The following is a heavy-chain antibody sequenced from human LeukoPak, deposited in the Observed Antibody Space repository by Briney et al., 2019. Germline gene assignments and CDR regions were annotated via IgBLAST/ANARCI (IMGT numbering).Heavy chain of an antibody. CDR2: ISGSGGST. Sequence: GGSLRLSCAASGFTFSSYAMSWVRQAPGKGLEWVSAISGSGGSTYYADSVKGRFTISRDNSKNTLYVQMNSLRAEDTAVYYCAKARYCSGGSCYHDYWGQGTLVTVSS. D-gene: IGHD2-15*01. V-gene: IGHV3-23*01. CDR1: GFTFSSYA. CDR3: AKARYCSGGSCYHDY. J-gene: IGHJ4*02.